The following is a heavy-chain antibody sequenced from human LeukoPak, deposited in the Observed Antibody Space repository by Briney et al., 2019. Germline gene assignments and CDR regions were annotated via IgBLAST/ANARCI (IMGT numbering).Heavy chain of an antibody. D-gene: IGHD2-8*02. CDR2: MNPNSGNT. CDR3: ARGSIRVLGHYYYYGMDV. V-gene: IGHV1-8*01. CDR1: GYTFTSYD. Sequence: ASVKVSCKASGYTFTSYDINWVRQATGQGLEWMGWMNPNSGNTGYAQKFHGRVTMTRNTSISTAYMELSSLRSEDTAVYYCARGSIRVLGHYYYYGMDVWGQGTTVTVSS. J-gene: IGHJ6*02.